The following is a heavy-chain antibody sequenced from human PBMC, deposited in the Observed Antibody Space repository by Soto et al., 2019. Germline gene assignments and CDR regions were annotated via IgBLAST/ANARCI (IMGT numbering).Heavy chain of an antibody. CDR3: ARGITLFGVVITADYYYGMDV. Sequence: QVQLVQSGAEVKKPGASVKVSCKASGYTFTSYAMHWVRQAPGQRLEWMGWINAGNGNTKYSQKFQGRVTITRDTSASTSYMELSSLRSEDTAVYYCARGITLFGVVITADYYYGMDVWGQGTTVTVSS. CDR1: GYTFTSYA. V-gene: IGHV1-3*01. D-gene: IGHD3-3*01. CDR2: INAGNGNT. J-gene: IGHJ6*02.